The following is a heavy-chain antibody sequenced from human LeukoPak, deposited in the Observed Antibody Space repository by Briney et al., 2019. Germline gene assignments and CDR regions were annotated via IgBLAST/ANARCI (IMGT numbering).Heavy chain of an antibody. J-gene: IGHJ6*03. Sequence: GGSLRLSCAASGFTFSSYSMNWVRQAPGKGLEWVANIRQDGSETYYADSAKGRFTISRDNAKNSLYMQLSSLTAEDTAVYYCARAAVIYQYYMNVWGRGTTVTVSS. CDR2: IRQDGSET. V-gene: IGHV3-7*01. D-gene: IGHD2-2*01. CDR1: GFTFSSYS. CDR3: ARAAVIYQYYMNV.